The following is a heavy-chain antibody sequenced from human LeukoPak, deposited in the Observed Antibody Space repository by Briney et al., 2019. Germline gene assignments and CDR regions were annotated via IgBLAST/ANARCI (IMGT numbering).Heavy chain of an antibody. J-gene: IGHJ5*02. Sequence: PGGSLRLSCAASGFTFSRYWMHWVRQAPGKGLGWVSRINSDGSSTNYADSVKGRFTISRDNVKNTLYLKMNSLRVEDTAVYYCASSSGGFNWFDPWGQGTLVTVSS. V-gene: IGHV3-74*01. CDR1: GFTFSRYW. D-gene: IGHD3-22*01. CDR2: INSDGSST. CDR3: ASSSGGFNWFDP.